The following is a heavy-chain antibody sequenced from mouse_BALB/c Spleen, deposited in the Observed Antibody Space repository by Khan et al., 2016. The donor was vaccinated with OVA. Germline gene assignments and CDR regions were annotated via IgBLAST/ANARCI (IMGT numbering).Heavy chain of an antibody. D-gene: IGHD2-3*01. Sequence: EVELVESGGDLVKPGGSLKLSCAASGFTFSSYGMPWVRQTPDKRLEWVATISSSGNYTYYPDSVKGRFTISRDTAKNTLYLQMSSLKSEDTAMYYCARQGVSYDGSYLPTDYWGQGTSVTVSS. V-gene: IGHV5-6*01. CDR1: GFTFSSYG. CDR3: ARQGVSYDGSYLPTDY. CDR2: ISSSGNYT. J-gene: IGHJ4*01.